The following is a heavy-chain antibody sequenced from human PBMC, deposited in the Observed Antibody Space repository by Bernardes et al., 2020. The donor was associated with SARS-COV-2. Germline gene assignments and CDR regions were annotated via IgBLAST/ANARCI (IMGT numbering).Heavy chain of an antibody. J-gene: IGHJ5*02. D-gene: IGHD1-7*01. CDR3: ARGGIGTTNALPPHNWFDP. V-gene: IGHV1-18*04. Sequence: ASVKVSCKASGYTFTNYGITWVRQAPGQGLEWMGWISAYNGNTNYAQKLQGRVTMTTDTSTSTAYMELRSLRSDDTAVYYCARGGIGTTNALPPHNWFDPWGQGTLVTVSS. CDR1: GYTFTNYG. CDR2: ISAYNGNT.